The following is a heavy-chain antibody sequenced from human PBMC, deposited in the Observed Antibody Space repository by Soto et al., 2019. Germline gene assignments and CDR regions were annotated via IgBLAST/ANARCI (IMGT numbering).Heavy chain of an antibody. CDR1: GFTFSSYG. CDR3: ARDRGSSSWFPYFDY. V-gene: IGHV3-33*01. Sequence: GGSLRLSCAASGFTFSSYGMHWVRQAPGKGLEWVAVIWYDGSNKYYADSVKGRFTISRDNSKNTLYLQMNSLRAEDTAVYYCARDRGSSSWFPYFDYWGQGTLVTVSS. D-gene: IGHD6-13*01. CDR2: IWYDGSNK. J-gene: IGHJ4*02.